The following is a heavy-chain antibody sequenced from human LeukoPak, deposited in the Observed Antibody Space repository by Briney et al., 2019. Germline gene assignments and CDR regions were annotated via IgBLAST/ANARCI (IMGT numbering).Heavy chain of an antibody. Sequence: GGSLRLSCAASGFTFNNYAMSWVRQAPGKGLEWVSSISGSGSSTWYADSVKGRFTISRDNSKNTLYLQMNGLRAEDTAVYYCAKGVRSGKYHYASSGYSFDSWGQGTLVTVSS. CDR2: ISGSGSST. D-gene: IGHD3-22*01. J-gene: IGHJ4*02. CDR1: GFTFNNYA. CDR3: AKGVRSGKYHYASSGYSFDS. V-gene: IGHV3-23*01.